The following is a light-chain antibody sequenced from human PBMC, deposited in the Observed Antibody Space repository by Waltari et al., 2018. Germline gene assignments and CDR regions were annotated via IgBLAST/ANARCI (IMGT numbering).Light chain of an antibody. CDR3: QQYDIWPYT. V-gene: IGKV3-15*01. J-gene: IGKJ2*01. Sequence: EIVMTQSPATLSMSPGETATLSCRASQGISSNLAWYQQKPGQAPRLRMYGKSTRASGFPAGFSGSGSGTEFTLTISSLQSEDFATYYCQQYDIWPYTFGQGTKLEIK. CDR2: GKS. CDR1: QGISSN.